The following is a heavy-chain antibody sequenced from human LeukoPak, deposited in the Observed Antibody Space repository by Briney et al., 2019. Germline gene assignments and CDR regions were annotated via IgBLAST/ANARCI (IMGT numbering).Heavy chain of an antibody. D-gene: IGHD3-16*01. CDR1: GGSFSNYY. J-gene: IGHJ5*01. CDR2: ISYTGST. V-gene: IGHV4-59*13. Sequence: KASETLSLTCDVSGGSFSNYYCNWIRQPPGKGLEWIGYISYTGSTDYNPSLKSRVTISVDTSKHQFSLKLTSMTAADTAVYYCARGLNWFDYWGQGTLVTVSS. CDR3: ARGLNWFDY.